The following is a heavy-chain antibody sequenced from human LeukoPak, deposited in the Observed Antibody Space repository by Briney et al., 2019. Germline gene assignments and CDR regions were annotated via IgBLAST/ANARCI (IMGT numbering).Heavy chain of an antibody. CDR1: GFTFSSYE. CDR3: ARDRGSGWYVDY. D-gene: IGHD6-19*01. J-gene: IGHJ4*02. V-gene: IGHV3-48*03. CDR2: ISSSGSTI. Sequence: GGSLTLSCAASGFTFSSYEMNWVRQAPGKGLEWVSYISSSGSTIYYADSVKGRFTISRDNAKNSLYLQMNSLRAEDTAVYYCARDRGSGWYVDYWGQGTLVTVSS.